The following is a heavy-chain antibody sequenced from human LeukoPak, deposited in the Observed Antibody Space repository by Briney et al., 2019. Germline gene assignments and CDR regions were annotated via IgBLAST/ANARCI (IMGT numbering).Heavy chain of an antibody. CDR3: ARGIAAAGNPNWFDT. V-gene: IGHV3-33*01. Sequence: GGSLRLSCAASGFIFSSYAMHWVRQAPGTGLEWVAVIWSDGSNKYYADSVKGRFTISRDNSKNTLYLQMNSLRAEDTAVYYCARGIAAAGNPNWFDTWGQGTMVSLSS. CDR2: IWSDGSNK. J-gene: IGHJ5*02. CDR1: GFIFSSYA. D-gene: IGHD6-13*01.